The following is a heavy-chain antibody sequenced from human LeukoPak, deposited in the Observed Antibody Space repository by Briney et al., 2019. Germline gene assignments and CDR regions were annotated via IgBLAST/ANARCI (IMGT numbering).Heavy chain of an antibody. CDR1: GGSISGGY. CDR2: IYTSGTT. V-gene: IGHV4-4*07. Sequence: SETLSLTCTVSGGSISGGYWSWIRQPAGKGLEWIGRIYTSGTTNYNPSLKSRVTMSVDTSKNQFSLNLSSVTAADTAVYYCARVTPVTGGNWFDPWGQGTLVTVSS. D-gene: IGHD6-19*01. CDR3: ARVTPVTGGNWFDP. J-gene: IGHJ5*02.